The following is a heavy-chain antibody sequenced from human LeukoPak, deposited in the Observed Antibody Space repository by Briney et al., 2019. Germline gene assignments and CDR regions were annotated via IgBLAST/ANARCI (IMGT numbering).Heavy chain of an antibody. V-gene: IGHV4-31*03. CDR1: GDSIDSGSYY. D-gene: IGHD5-12*01. Sequence: PSQTLSLTCTVSGDSIDSGSYYWTWIRQHPGKGLEWIGYIHYSGTTYYNPSLKSRLTVSVDTSKSQFSLESTSVTAADTAIYYCATSARGYRFDYWGPGTLVTVSS. J-gene: IGHJ4*02. CDR2: IHYSGTT. CDR3: ATSARGYRFDY.